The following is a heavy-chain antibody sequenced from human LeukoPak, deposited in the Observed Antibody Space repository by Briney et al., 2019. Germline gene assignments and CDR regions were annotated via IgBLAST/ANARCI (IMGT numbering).Heavy chain of an antibody. Sequence: PPQTLSLTCAVSGGSISSGGYSWSWIRQPPGKGLEWIGYIYHSGSTYYNPSLKSRVTISVDRSKNQFSLKLSSVTAADTAVYYCAREYSSGWYGGLDYWGQGTLVTVSS. CDR3: AREYSSGWYGGLDY. V-gene: IGHV4-30-2*01. J-gene: IGHJ4*02. CDR2: IYHSGST. D-gene: IGHD6-19*01. CDR1: GGSISSGGYS.